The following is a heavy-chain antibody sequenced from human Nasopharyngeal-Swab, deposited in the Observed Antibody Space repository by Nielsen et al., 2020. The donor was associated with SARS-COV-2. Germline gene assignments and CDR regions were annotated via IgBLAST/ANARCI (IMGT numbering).Heavy chain of an antibody. CDR2: INQDGSEK. CDR3: ARDLHCSGGSCYSYGMDV. J-gene: IGHJ6*02. V-gene: IGHV3-7*01. D-gene: IGHD2-15*01. CDR1: GFTFSSYW. Sequence: GESLKISCAASGFTFSSYWMSWVRQAPGKGLEWVANINQDGSEKYYVDSVKGRFTISRDNAKNSLYLQMNSLRAEDTAVCYCARDLHCSGGSCYSYGMDVWGQGTTVTVSS.